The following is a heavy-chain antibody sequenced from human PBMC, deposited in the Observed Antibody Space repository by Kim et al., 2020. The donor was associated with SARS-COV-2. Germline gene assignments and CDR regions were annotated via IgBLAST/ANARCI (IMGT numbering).Heavy chain of an antibody. CDR2: LSGTTGSR. CDR1: GFTFSSYA. CDR3: AKDRGSGSYFDY. Sequence: GGSLRLSCAASGFTFSSYAMNWVRQAPGKGLEWVSALSGTTGSRYYADSVKGRFTISRDNSKNTLYLHMNSLRAEDTAVYYCAKDRGSGSYFDYWGQGTLVTVSS. D-gene: IGHD1-26*01. J-gene: IGHJ4*02. V-gene: IGHV3-23*01.